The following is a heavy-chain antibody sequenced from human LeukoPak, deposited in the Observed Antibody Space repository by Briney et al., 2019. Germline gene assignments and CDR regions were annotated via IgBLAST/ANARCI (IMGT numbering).Heavy chain of an antibody. CDR1: GFTFSSYE. D-gene: IGHD6-25*01. Sequence: GGSLRLSCAASGFTFSSYEMNWVRQAPGKGLEWVSYISSSGSTIYYADSVKGRFTISRDNAKNSLYLQMNSPRAEDTAVYYCARTAASEYFQHWGQGTLVTVSS. V-gene: IGHV3-48*03. J-gene: IGHJ1*01. CDR3: ARTAASEYFQH. CDR2: ISSSGSTI.